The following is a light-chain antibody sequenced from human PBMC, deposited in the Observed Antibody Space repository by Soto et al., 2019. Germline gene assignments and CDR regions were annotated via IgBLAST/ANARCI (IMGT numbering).Light chain of an antibody. Sequence: EIVLTQSPATLSLSPGERATLSCRASQSVSSYLAWYQHKPGQAPRLLIYDASDRAPGVPARFSGSGSGTDFTLTISSLEPEDFAVYYCQRRSNWPPAFGQGTKVDIK. CDR3: QRRSNWPPA. CDR2: DAS. CDR1: QSVSSY. V-gene: IGKV3-11*01. J-gene: IGKJ1*01.